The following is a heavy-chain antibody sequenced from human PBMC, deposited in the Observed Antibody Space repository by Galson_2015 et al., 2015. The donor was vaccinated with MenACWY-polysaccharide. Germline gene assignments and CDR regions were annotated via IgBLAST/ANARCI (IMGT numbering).Heavy chain of an antibody. D-gene: IGHD3-3*01. CDR1: GFTFSSYG. CDR3: AKDLLRFLEWLSKAPNWFDP. J-gene: IGHJ5*02. Sequence: SLRLSCAASGFTFSSYGMHWVRLAPGKGLEWVAFIRYDGSNKYYADSVKGRFTISRDNSKNTLYLQMNSLRAEDTAVYYCAKDLLRFLEWLSKAPNWFDPWGQGTLVTVSS. CDR2: IRYDGSNK. V-gene: IGHV3-30*02.